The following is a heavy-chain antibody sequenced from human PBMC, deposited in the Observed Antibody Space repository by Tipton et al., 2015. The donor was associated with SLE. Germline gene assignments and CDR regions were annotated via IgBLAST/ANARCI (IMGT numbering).Heavy chain of an antibody. CDR2: ISYSGAT. D-gene: IGHD2-2*03. CDR3: ARGERLGCDY. CDR1: GDTIDGNTYF. J-gene: IGHJ4*02. V-gene: IGHV4-39*07. Sequence: LRLSCTVSGDTIDGNTYFWDWIRQPPGKGLMLIGSISYSGATSYNPSLKSRVTISVDTSKDQFSLSLISVTAADTAVYYCARGERLGCDYWGQGALVTVSS.